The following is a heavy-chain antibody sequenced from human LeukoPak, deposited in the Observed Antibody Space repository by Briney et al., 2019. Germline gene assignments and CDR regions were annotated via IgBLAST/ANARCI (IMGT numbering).Heavy chain of an antibody. D-gene: IGHD2-15*01. CDR3: ARCCSGGSCYSDAFDI. Sequence: SETLSLTCAVYGGSFSGYYWSWIRQPPGKGLEWIGEINHSGSTNYNPSLKSRVTISVDTSKNQFSLKLSSVTAADTAVYYCARCCSGGSCYSDAFDIWGQGTMVTVSS. CDR2: INHSGST. V-gene: IGHV4-34*01. CDR1: GGSFSGYY. J-gene: IGHJ3*02.